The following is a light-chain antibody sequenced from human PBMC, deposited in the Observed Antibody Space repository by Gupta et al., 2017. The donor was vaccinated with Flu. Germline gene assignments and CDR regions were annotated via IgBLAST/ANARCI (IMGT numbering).Light chain of an antibody. Sequence: DIQMTQSPSSLSASVGDRGTITCRASQGISNHLAWYQYKPGEVPKLLISAASTLQSGVPSRFSGDGSGTDFTLTISSLQPEDVATYYCQKYNDVPYTFGQGTKLEIK. J-gene: IGKJ2*01. CDR1: QGISNH. CDR2: AAS. CDR3: QKYNDVPYT. V-gene: IGKV1-27*01.